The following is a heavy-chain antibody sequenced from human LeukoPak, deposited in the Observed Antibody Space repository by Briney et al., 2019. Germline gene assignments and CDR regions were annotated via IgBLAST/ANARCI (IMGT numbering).Heavy chain of an antibody. CDR2: IYYSGST. Sequence: SETLSLTCTVSGVSISSHYWSWIRQPPGKGLEWIGYIYYSGSTNYNPSLKSRVTISVDTSKNQFSLKLSSVTAADTAVYYCASLTADYYYYYYMDVWGKGTTVTVSS. CDR3: ASLTADYYYYYYMDV. CDR1: GVSISSHY. J-gene: IGHJ6*03. D-gene: IGHD1-14*01. V-gene: IGHV4-59*11.